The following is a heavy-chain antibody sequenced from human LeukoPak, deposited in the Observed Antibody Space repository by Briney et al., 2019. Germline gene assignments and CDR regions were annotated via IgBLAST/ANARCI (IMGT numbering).Heavy chain of an antibody. CDR2: ISWKSGDI. Sequence: PGGSLRLSCAASGFSFHDYAMHWVRQAPGKGLEWVSGISWKSGDIDYADSVKGRFTISRDNSKNTLYLQMGSLRAEDMAVYYCARGNSFGTSWGQGTLVTVSS. J-gene: IGHJ5*02. D-gene: IGHD3-10*01. V-gene: IGHV3-9*03. CDR1: GFSFHDYA. CDR3: ARGNSFGTS.